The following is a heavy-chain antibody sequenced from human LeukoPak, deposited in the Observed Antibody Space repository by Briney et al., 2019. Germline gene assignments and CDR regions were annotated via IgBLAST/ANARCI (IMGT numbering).Heavy chain of an antibody. Sequence: SQTLSLTCAISGDSVSSNSVTWKWIRQSPSRGLEGLGRTYYRSTWYNDYAVSVRGRITVNPDTSKNQFSLHLNSVTPEDTAVYYCARRLTQYDCFDPWGQGILVTVSS. V-gene: IGHV6-1*01. CDR3: ARRLTQYDCFDP. D-gene: IGHD2-2*01. J-gene: IGHJ5*02. CDR2: TYYRSTWYN. CDR1: GDSVSSNSVT.